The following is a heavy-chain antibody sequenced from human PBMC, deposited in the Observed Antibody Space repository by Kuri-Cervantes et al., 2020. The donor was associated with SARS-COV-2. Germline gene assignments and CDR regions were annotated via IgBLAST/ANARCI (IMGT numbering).Heavy chain of an antibody. D-gene: IGHD3-10*01. CDR3: VKDYYGSGSYYMNWLDP. CDR2: ISSNGGST. V-gene: IGHV3-64D*06. J-gene: IGHJ5*02. CDR1: GFTFSSYA. Sequence: GESLKISCSASGFTFSSYAMHWVRQAPGKGLEYVSAISSNGGSTYYADSVKGRFTISRDNSKNTLYLQMSSLRAEDTAVYYCVKDYYGSGSYYMNWLDPWGQGTLVTVSS.